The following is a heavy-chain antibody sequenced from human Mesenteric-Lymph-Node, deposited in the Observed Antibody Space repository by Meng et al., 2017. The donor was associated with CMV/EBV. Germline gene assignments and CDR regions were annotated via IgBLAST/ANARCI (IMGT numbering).Heavy chain of an antibody. Sequence: AVYGGAFSGYYRSWIRQSPGKGLEWIGEINHSGSTNYSPSLKSRVTISVDTSKNQFSLKLSYVTAADTAVYYCARGGGYSGYGANYWGQGTLVTVSS. CDR1: GGAFSGYY. D-gene: IGHD5-12*01. V-gene: IGHV4-34*01. J-gene: IGHJ4*02. CDR2: INHSGST. CDR3: ARGGGYSGYGANY.